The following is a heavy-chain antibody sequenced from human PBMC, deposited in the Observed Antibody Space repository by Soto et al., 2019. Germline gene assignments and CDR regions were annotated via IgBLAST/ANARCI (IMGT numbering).Heavy chain of an antibody. J-gene: IGHJ4*02. V-gene: IGHV4-59*02. D-gene: IGHD6-13*01. CDR2: MHYTGFS. CDR1: GDSVTSHH. Sequence: SETLSLTCSFSGDSVTSHHLTWIRQSPEKGLEWIGYMHYTGFSHYNPSLKSRLTISVDRSKNQFTLQLTSVTVADTAVYYCATPYGTAWYTDRGPGTQVTVSS. CDR3: ATPYGTAWYTD.